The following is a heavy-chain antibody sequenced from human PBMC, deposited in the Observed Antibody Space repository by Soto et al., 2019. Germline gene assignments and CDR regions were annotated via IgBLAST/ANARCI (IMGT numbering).Heavy chain of an antibody. D-gene: IGHD3-10*01. J-gene: IGHJ6*02. CDR1: AFTFSSYS. CDR3: ARGELWFGESNYYYGMDV. V-gene: IGHV3-21*01. CDR2: ISSSSSYI. Sequence: GGSLRLSCGAFAFTFSSYSMNWVRQAPGKGLEWVSYISSSSSYIYYADSVKGRFTISRDNAKNSLYLQMNSLRAEDTAVYYCARGELWFGESNYYYGMDVWGQGTTVTVSS.